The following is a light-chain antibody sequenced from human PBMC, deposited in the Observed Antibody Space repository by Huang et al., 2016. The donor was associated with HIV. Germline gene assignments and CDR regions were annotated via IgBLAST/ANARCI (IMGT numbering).Light chain of an antibody. CDR1: QGLSSW. CDR2: AAS. Sequence: DIQMTQSPSSVSGSVGDRVTITCRASQGLSSWLAWYQQKPGKAPKLLMYAASRLQSGVPSRFSGSGSGTNFTLTISSLQPEDFATYYCLQAKAFPWTFGQGTKVEIK. V-gene: IGKV1-12*01. CDR3: LQAKAFPWT. J-gene: IGKJ1*01.